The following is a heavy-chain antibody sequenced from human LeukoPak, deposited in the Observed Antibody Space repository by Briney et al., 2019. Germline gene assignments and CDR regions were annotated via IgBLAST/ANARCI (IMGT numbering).Heavy chain of an antibody. CDR1: GYTFTGYY. CDR2: INPNSGGT. CDR3: ARDFGRGYSGYDSN. V-gene: IGHV1-2*02. D-gene: IGHD5-12*01. J-gene: IGHJ4*02. Sequence: ASVKVSCKASGYTFTGYYMHWVRQAPGQGLEWMGWINPNSGGTNYAQKFQGRVTMTRDTSISTAYMELSRLRSDDTAVYYCARDFGRGYSGYDSNWGQGTLVIVSS.